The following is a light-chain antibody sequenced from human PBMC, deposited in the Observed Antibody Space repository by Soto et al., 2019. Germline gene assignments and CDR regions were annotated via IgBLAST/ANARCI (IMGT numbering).Light chain of an antibody. CDR2: GAS. Sequence: VLSQSPTILSLSPGERATLSCRASQSVPSTYFAWYQQKAGQAPRLLIYGASTRATGIPARFSGSGSGTDFTLTISSLEPEDFAVYYCQQRSNWPPITFGQGTRLEI. V-gene: IGKV3-11*01. CDR3: QQRSNWPPIT. CDR1: QSVPSTY. J-gene: IGKJ5*01.